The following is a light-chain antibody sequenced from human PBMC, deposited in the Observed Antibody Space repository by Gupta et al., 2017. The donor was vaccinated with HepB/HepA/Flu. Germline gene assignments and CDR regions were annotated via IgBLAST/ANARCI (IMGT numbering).Light chain of an antibody. V-gene: IGKV3-11*01. Sequence: EIVLPQSPATLLCSPGERATLSCRASQGVSTYLAWYQQKPGQAPRLLIYDASNRATGIPARFSGSGSGTDFTLTISSLEAEDFAVYYCQQRSNWPRTFGQGTKVEIK. CDR3: QQRSNWPRT. CDR1: QGVSTY. J-gene: IGKJ1*01. CDR2: DAS.